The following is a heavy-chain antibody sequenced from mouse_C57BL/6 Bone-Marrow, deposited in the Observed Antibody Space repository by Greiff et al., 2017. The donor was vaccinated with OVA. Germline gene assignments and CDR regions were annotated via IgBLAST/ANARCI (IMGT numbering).Heavy chain of an antibody. CDR2: IDPENGDT. CDR1: GFNIKDDY. J-gene: IGHJ1*03. V-gene: IGHV14-4*01. D-gene: IGHD2-3*01. CDR3: TTASYDGPLNFDV. Sequence: EVKLQESGAELVRPGASVKLSCTASGFNIKDDYMHWVKQRPEQGLEWIGWIDPENGDTEYASKFQGKATITADTSSNTAYLQLSSLTSEDTAVYYCTTASYDGPLNFDVWGTGTTVTVSS.